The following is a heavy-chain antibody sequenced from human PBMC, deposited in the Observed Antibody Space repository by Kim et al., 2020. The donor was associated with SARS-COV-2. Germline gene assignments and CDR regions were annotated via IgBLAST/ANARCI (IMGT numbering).Heavy chain of an antibody. CDR1: GGSFSSNY. D-gene: IGHD3-10*01. CDR3: AKGGRTRPRYGHYYFDD. V-gene: IGHV4-34*01. J-gene: IGHJ4*02. CDR2: ISHSGDT. Sequence: SETLSLTCAVYGGSFSSNYWSWIRQPPGKGLEWIGEISHSGDTNFNPSLKSRVTMSVDTSKNQVSLNVNSVAAADTAVYYCAKGGRTRPRYGHYYFDDWAQGTLVTVSS.